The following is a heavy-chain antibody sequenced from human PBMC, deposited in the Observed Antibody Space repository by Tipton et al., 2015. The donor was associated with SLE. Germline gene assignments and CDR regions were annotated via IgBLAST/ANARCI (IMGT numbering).Heavy chain of an antibody. V-gene: IGHV4-38-2*02. CDR3: AKAPYDFSYFMDV. Sequence: TLSLTCSVSGYSISSGYFWGWVRQPPGKGLEWVGTMYHSGTTYYNPSLKNRVTVSVDTSKNQFSLKLSSVTAADTAVYYCAKAPYDFSYFMDVWGRGTTVIVSS. CDR2: MYHSGTT. D-gene: IGHD3-3*01. J-gene: IGHJ6*03. CDR1: GYSISSGYF.